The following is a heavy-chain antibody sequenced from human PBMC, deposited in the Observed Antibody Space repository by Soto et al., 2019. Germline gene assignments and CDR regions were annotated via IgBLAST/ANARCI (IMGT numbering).Heavy chain of an antibody. CDR1: GDSVSSNTAA. J-gene: IGHJ4*02. D-gene: IGHD3-10*01. CDR2: TFYRSKWFN. CDR3: ARDELHYKSPFDS. V-gene: IGHV6-1*01. Sequence: QVQQQQSGPGLLKASETLSLTCDISGDSVSSNTAAWNWIRQSPSRGLEWLGRTFYRSKWFNDYAVSVKSRITITPDTSKNQFSLHLNSVTPEDTAIYYCARDELHYKSPFDSWGQGTLVTVSS.